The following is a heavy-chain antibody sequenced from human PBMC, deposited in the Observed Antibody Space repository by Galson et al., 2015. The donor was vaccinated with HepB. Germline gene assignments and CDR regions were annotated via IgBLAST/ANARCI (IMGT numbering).Heavy chain of an antibody. CDR1: GFIFRHHA. D-gene: IGHD3-16*01. V-gene: IGHV3-23*01. CDR3: VKEGAWFGGDWFDP. J-gene: IGHJ5*02. CDR2: IHGRGSTT. Sequence: SLRLSCAGSGFIFRHHAMAWIRQAPGKGLEWVSGIHGRGSTTYYSDAVKGRFSISRDNTKNTVFLQMDNLKVDDTATYYCVKEGAWFGGDWFDPWGQGTLVTV.